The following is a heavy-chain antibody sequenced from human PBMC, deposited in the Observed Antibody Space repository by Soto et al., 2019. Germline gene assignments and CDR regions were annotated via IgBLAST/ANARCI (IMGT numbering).Heavy chain of an antibody. CDR3: VRDGTKNLRDRFDP. J-gene: IGHJ5*02. CDR2: IYATGST. D-gene: IGHD1-1*01. V-gene: IGHV4-4*07. CDR1: GASLSCYY. Sequence: LATLSLTCHGSGASLSCYYWSWISQPPGKGLEWIGRIYATGSTDYNPSLKSRITMSVDMSKKQFSLTLRSVTAADTAIYYCVRDGTKNLRDRFDPWGRGMLVTVSS.